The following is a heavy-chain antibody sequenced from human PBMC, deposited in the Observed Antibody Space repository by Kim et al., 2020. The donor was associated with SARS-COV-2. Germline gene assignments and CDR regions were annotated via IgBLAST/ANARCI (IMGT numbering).Heavy chain of an antibody. Sequence: SETLSLTCTVSGGSISSYYWSWIRQPPGKGLEWIGYIYYSGSTNYNPSLKSRVTISVDTSKNQFSLKLSSVTAADTAVYYCARDQFRDYEGERAFDIWGQGTMVTVSS. V-gene: IGHV4-59*01. J-gene: IGHJ3*02. CDR3: ARDQFRDYEGERAFDI. CDR2: IYYSGST. CDR1: GGSISSYY. D-gene: IGHD3-22*01.